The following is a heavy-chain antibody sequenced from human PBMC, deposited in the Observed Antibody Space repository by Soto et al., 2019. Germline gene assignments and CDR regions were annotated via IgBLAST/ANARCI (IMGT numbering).Heavy chain of an antibody. CDR1: GYTFTSYA. CDR2: INAGNGNT. V-gene: IGHV1-3*01. D-gene: IGHD2-2*01. Sequence: ASVKVSCKASGYTFTSYAMHWVRQAPGQRLEWMGWINAGNGNTKYSQKFQGRVTITRDTSASTAYMELSSLRSEDTAVYYCARAQSPAAIYYYYGMDVWGQVTTVTVSS. J-gene: IGHJ6*02. CDR3: ARAQSPAAIYYYYGMDV.